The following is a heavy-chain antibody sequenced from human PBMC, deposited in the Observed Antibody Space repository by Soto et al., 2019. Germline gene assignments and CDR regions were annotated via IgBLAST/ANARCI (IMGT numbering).Heavy chain of an antibody. J-gene: IGHJ4*02. CDR2: IYYSAYSGTT. Sequence: LSLQCTVSAGSINSAGFYWTWIRQHPGKGLEWIGNIYYSAYSGTTYYNPSLKSRITISADTSKNQFSLRLSSVTAADTAVYYCARGHGSLGYWGQGTLVTVSS. CDR1: AGSINSAGFY. V-gene: IGHV4-31*03. CDR3: ARGHGSLGY.